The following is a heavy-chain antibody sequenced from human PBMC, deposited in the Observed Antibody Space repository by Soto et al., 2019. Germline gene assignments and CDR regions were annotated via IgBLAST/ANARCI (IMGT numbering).Heavy chain of an antibody. Sequence: GESLKISCQGSGYSFTSYWIGWVRQMPGKGLELMGIIYPGDSDKRYSTSFQGQVTIPADKAIRTAYLQWSSLKDSDTAMYYCARQRTDYYYDSSGYAGGAFDILGLGTMVTVSS. CDR2: IYPGDSDK. CDR3: ARQRTDYYYDSSGYAGGAFDI. D-gene: IGHD3-22*01. CDR1: GYSFTSYW. J-gene: IGHJ3*02. V-gene: IGHV5-51*01.